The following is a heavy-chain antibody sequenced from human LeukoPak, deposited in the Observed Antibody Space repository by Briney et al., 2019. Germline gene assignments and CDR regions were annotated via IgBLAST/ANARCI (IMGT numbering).Heavy chain of an antibody. D-gene: IGHD2-15*01. J-gene: IGHJ2*01. CDR3: ARDWPGISLHFDL. CDR1: GFTFNAYY. V-gene: IGHV1-2*02. Sequence: ASVKVSRKASGFTFNAYYIHWVRQAPGQGLEWMGWINPNTGDTNFAQKFQGGVAMTRDTSLSTAYMDLSRLTSDDTAVYYCARDWPGISLHFDLWGRGTLITVSS. CDR2: INPNTGDT.